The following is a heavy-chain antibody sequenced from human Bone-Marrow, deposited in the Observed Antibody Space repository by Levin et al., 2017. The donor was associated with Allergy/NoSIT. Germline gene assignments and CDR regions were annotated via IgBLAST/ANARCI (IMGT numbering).Heavy chain of an antibody. V-gene: IGHV3-23*01. CDR3: AKDPFRTTVTAFDY. CDR2: ISGSGDYTSSADST. D-gene: IGHD4-17*01. Sequence: ASVKVSCAASGFTFRSYAMSWVRQAPGKGLEWVSSISGSGDYTSSADSTYYAASVKGRFTISRDNAKDMLYLQMNSLRPEDAAIYYCAKDPFRTTVTAFDYWGQGTLVNVSS. J-gene: IGHJ4*02. CDR1: GFTFRSYA.